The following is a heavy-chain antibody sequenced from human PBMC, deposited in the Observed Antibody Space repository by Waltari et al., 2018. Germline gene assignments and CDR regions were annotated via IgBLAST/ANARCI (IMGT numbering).Heavy chain of an antibody. V-gene: IGHV3-66*02. CDR1: GFTVSSNY. D-gene: IGHD4-17*01. J-gene: IGHJ5*02. CDR3: ARDPRYGDYVADWFDP. CDR2: IYSGGST. Sequence: EVQLVESGGGLVQPGGSLRLSCAASGFTVSSNYMSWVRQAPGKGLEWVSVIYSGGSTYYADSVKGRFTSSRDNAKNTLYLQMNSLRAEDTAVYYCARDPRYGDYVADWFDPWGQGTLVTVSS.